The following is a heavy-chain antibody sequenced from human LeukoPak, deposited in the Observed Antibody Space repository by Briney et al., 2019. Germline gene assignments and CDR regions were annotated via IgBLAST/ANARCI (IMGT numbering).Heavy chain of an antibody. J-gene: IGHJ5*02. V-gene: IGHV4-59*12. CDR1: GGSISSYY. CDR2: IYYSGST. D-gene: IGHD3-9*01. CDR3: ARDYDVLTAYPPTQLFDP. Sequence: SETLSLTCTVPGGSISSYYWSWIRQPPGKGLEWIGYIYYSGSTNYNPSLKSRVTISVDTSKNQFSLKLNSVTAADTAVYYCARDYDVLTAYPPTQLFDPWGQGTLVTVSS.